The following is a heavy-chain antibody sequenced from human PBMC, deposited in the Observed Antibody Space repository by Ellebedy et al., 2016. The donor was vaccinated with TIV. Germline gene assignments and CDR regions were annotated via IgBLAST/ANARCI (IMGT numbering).Heavy chain of an antibody. CDR1: GYTFTSYR. J-gene: IGHJ6*02. Sequence: AASVKVSCKASGYTFTSYRMHWVRQAPGQGLEWMGIINPSGGSTTYSPKFQGRVTMTRDRSTSTAYMELSSLRSEDTAVYYSARDGTYGMDVWGQGTTVSVSS. D-gene: IGHD2-21*01. V-gene: IGHV1-46*01. CDR3: ARDGTYGMDV. CDR2: INPSGGST.